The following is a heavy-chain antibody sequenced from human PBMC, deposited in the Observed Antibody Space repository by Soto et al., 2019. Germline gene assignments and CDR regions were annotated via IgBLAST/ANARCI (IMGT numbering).Heavy chain of an antibody. CDR2: IIPIFGTA. CDR1: GGTFSSYA. J-gene: IGHJ4*02. Sequence: ASVKVSCKASGGTFSSYAISWVRQAPGQGLEWMGGIIPIFGTANYAQKFQGRFTISRDNSKNTLYLQMNSLRAEDTAVYYCAKDRDYDSSGPIDYWGQGTLVTVSS. D-gene: IGHD3-22*01. CDR3: AKDRDYDSSGPIDY. V-gene: IGHV1-69*05.